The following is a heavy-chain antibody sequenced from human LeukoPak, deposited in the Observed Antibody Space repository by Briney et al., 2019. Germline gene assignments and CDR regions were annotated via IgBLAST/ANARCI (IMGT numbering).Heavy chain of an antibody. CDR1: GFTFSSYW. Sequence: AGGSLRLSRAASGFTFSSYWMHWVRQAPGKGLVWVPRINSDGSSTSYADSVKGRFTISRDNAKNTLYLQMNSLRAEDTAVYYCARWSRGDAFDIWGQGTMVTVSS. CDR2: INSDGSST. CDR3: ARWSRGDAFDI. J-gene: IGHJ3*02. V-gene: IGHV3-74*01.